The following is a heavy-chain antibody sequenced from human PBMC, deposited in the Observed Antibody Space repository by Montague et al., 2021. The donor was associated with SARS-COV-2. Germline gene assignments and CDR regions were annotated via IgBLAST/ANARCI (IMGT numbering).Heavy chain of an antibody. J-gene: IGHJ6*02. V-gene: IGHV4-34*01. D-gene: IGHD3-10*01. CDR1: GGSSSGAY. CDR3: ARGVYDSGNYYTRDQYCGLDV. Sequence: SETLSLTCAVYGGSSSGAYWNWVRQPPGKGLEWIAEINYSGSANYNPSLKSRVTLSVDRSKYQFSLQLRSVTAADRAVYYCARGVYDSGNYYTRDQYCGLDVWGQGTTVAVSS. CDR2: INYSGSA.